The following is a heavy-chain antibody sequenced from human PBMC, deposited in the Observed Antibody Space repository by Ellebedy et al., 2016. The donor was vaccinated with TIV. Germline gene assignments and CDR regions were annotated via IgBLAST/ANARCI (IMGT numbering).Heavy chain of an antibody. Sequence: GESLKISCAASGFAFSSHAMSWVRQAPGKGLEWVSRMKGDGSSVTYADSVKGRFTISRDNAKNAVYLQMNSLRAEDTAVYYCVSHRLGFGELYWGQGTLVTVSS. J-gene: IGHJ4*02. V-gene: IGHV3-74*01. CDR1: GFAFSSHA. CDR2: MKGDGSSV. D-gene: IGHD3-10*01. CDR3: VSHRLGFGELY.